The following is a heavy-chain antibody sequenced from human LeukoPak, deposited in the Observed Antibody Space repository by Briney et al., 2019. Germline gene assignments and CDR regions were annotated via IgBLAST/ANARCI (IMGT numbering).Heavy chain of an antibody. V-gene: IGHV4-61*02. CDR2: IYTSGST. CDR1: GGSISSGSYY. D-gene: IGHD2-15*01. J-gene: IGHJ5*02. Sequence: SQTLSLTCTVSGGSISSGSYYWSWIRQPAGTGLEWIGRIYTSGSTNYNPSLKSRVTISVDTSKNQFSLKLSSVTAADTAVYYCARDWSGGSCYSCFWFDPWGQGTLVTVSS. CDR3: ARDWSGGSCYSCFWFDP.